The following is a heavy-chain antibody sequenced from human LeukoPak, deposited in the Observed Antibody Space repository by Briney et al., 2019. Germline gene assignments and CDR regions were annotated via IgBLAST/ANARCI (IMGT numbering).Heavy chain of an antibody. V-gene: IGHV3-66*01. CDR3: AKSPGYSSSFDY. CDR2: IYTGGST. Sequence: GGSLRLSCAGSGFTFTSNYMSWVRQAPGKGLEWVSVIYTGGSTYYADSVMGRFTISRDNSKNTVYLQMNSLRAEDTAVYYCAKSPGYSSSFDYRGQGTLVSVSS. J-gene: IGHJ4*02. CDR1: GFTFTSNY. D-gene: IGHD6-13*01.